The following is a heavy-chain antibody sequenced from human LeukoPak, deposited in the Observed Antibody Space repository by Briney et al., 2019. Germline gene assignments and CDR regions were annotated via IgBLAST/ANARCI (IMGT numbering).Heavy chain of an antibody. CDR1: GGSISSGGYY. D-gene: IGHD3-10*02. J-gene: IGHJ6*03. CDR3: ARDYPYMSGRYMDV. CDR2: IYYSGST. V-gene: IGHV4-31*03. Sequence: PSGTLSLTCTVSGGSISSGGYYWSWIRQHPGNGLEWIGYIYYSGSTYYNPSLKSRVTISVDTSKNQFSLKRSSVTAADTAVYYWARDYPYMSGRYMDVWGKGTTVSVSS.